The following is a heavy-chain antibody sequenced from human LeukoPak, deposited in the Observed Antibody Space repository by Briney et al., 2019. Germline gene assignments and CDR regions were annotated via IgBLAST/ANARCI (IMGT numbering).Heavy chain of an antibody. Sequence: GGSLRLSCAASGFTFSNYWVHWVRQAPGKRLVWVSRINPDGSTINYADSVKGRFTISRDNAKNSLYLQMNSLRAEDTAVYYCAREWPTVTTYFDYWGQGTLVTVSS. J-gene: IGHJ4*02. CDR1: GFTFSNYW. CDR2: INPDGSTI. V-gene: IGHV3-74*01. CDR3: AREWPTVTTYFDY. D-gene: IGHD4-17*01.